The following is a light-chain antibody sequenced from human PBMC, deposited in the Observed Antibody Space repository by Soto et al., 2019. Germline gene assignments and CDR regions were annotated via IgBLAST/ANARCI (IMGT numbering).Light chain of an antibody. J-gene: IGKJ1*01. Sequence: DIQMTQSPSTLSGSVGDRVTITCRASQTIGSLLAWYQQKPGKAPKLLIYNASTFKSGVPSRFSGSGSGTEFTLTISGLQPDDFATYYCQHYNSYSEAFGQGTKVELK. CDR2: NAS. CDR3: QHYNSYSEA. CDR1: QTIGSL. V-gene: IGKV1-5*03.